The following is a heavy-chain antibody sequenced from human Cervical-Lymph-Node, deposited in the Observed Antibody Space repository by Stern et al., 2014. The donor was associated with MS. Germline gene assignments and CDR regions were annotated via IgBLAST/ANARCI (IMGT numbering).Heavy chain of an antibody. V-gene: IGHV2-5*01. Sequence: QVTLKESGPTLVKPTQTLTLTCTFSGFPLSTSGVAVGWLRQPPGKALEWLALIYRNAQKTYCQSLKNRLTITRDTSKNQVVLTMINMDPVDTATYYCAHRLRIPSPFNCFDPWGQGTLVTVSS. D-gene: IGHD5-12*01. CDR1: GFPLSTSGVA. J-gene: IGHJ5*02. CDR3: AHRLRIPSPFNCFDP. CDR2: IYRNAQK.